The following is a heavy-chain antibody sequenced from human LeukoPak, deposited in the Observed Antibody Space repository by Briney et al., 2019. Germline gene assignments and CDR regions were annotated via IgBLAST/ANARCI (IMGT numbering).Heavy chain of an antibody. CDR1: AYTFTSFH. CDR3: ARAPHSSAGDNFDY. CDR2: INPSGGGT. V-gene: IGHV1-46*01. D-gene: IGHD2-15*01. Sequence: GASVNVSCKASAYTFTSFHMHWVRQAHGQGIELMGIINPSGGGTSYPQKFQGRVTMTRDTSTSTVYMELSSLRSEDTAVYYCARAPHSSAGDNFDYWGQGTLVTVSS. J-gene: IGHJ4*02.